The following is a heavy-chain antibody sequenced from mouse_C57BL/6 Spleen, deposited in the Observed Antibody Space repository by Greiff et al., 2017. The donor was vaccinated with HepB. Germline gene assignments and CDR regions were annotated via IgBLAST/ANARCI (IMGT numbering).Heavy chain of an antibody. D-gene: IGHD2-1*01. V-gene: IGHV1-69*01. J-gene: IGHJ4*01. CDR3: ARGGGNSHSFYAMDY. CDR2: IDPSDSYT. CDR1: GYTFTSYW. Sequence: QVQLQQPGAELVMPGASVKLSCKASGYTFTSYWMHWVKQRPGQGLEWIGEIDPSDSYTNYNQKFKGKSTLTVDKSSSTAYMQLSSLTSEDSAVYYCARGGGNSHSFYAMDYWGQGTSVTVSS.